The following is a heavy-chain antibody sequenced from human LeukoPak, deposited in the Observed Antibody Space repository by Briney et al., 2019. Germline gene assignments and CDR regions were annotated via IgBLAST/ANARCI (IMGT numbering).Heavy chain of an antibody. CDR2: ISGSGGST. CDR1: GFTYSSYA. D-gene: IGHD3-16*02. J-gene: IGHJ4*02. Sequence: GGSLRLSCAASGFTYSSYAMSWVRQPPGKGLEWVSAISGSGGSTYYADSVKGRFTTSRDNSKNTLYLQMNSLRAEDTAVYYCAKVPHYDYVWGSYRPYFDYWGQGTLVTVSS. V-gene: IGHV3-23*01. CDR3: AKVPHYDYVWGSYRPYFDY.